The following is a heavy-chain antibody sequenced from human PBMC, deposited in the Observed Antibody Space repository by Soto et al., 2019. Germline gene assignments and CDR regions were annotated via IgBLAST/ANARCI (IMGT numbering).Heavy chain of an antibody. J-gene: IGHJ4*02. CDR1: GYSISSGYY. CDR3: ASHSSSWYGVDY. V-gene: IGHV4-38-2*01. Sequence: PSETLSLTCAVSGYSISSGYYWGWIRQPPGKGLEWIGSIYHSGSTYYNPSLKSRVTISVDTSKNQFSLKLSSVTAADTAVYYCASHSSSWYGVDYWGQGTLVTVSS. D-gene: IGHD6-13*01. CDR2: IYHSGST.